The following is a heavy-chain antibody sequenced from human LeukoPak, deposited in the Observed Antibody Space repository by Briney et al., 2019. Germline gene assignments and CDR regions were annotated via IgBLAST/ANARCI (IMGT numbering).Heavy chain of an antibody. CDR3: ARDWEYCYDSSGYFDL. J-gene: IGHJ2*01. D-gene: IGHD3-22*01. CDR2: IIPILGIA. Sequence: GASVKVSCKASGGTFSSYAISWVRQAPGQGLEWMGRIIPILGIANYAQKFQGRVTITADKSTSTAYMELSSLRSEDTAVYYCARDWEYCYDSSGYFDLWGRGTLVTVSS. V-gene: IGHV1-69*04. CDR1: GGTFSSYA.